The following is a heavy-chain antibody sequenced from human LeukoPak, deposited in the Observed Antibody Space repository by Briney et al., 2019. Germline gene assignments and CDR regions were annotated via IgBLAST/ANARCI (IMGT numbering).Heavy chain of an antibody. V-gene: IGHV3-9*01. CDR3: SKGERKWLARQPDY. Sequence: GGSLRLSGSVSGFTFDDYAMHWVRQVPGKGLEWVSGISWNSGSVGCADSVKGRFTISRDNAKNSLYLQMNSLRGNDTAFYYCSKGERKWLARQPDYWGQGTLVTVSS. J-gene: IGHJ4*02. D-gene: IGHD6-19*01. CDR2: ISWNSGSV. CDR1: GFTFDDYA.